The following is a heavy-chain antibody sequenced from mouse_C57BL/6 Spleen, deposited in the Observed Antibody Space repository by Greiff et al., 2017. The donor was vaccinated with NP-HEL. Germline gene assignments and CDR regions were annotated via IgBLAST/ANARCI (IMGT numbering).Heavy chain of an antibody. CDR2: IDPENGDT. V-gene: IGHV14-4*01. CDR1: GLNIKDDY. Sequence: VQLQQSGAELVRPGASVKLSCTASGLNIKDDYMHWVKQRPEQGLEWIGWIDPENGDTEYASKFQGKATITADTSSNTAYLQLSSLTSEDTAVYYCRSYYGSSWYFDVWGTETTVPVSS. CDR3: RSYYGSSWYFDV. D-gene: IGHD1-1*01. J-gene: IGHJ1*03.